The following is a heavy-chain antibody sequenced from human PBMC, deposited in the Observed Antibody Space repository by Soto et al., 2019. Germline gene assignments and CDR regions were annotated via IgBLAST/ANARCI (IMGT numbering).Heavy chain of an antibody. V-gene: IGHV1-69*15. D-gene: IGHD3-10*01. CDR2: IIPVFGTT. CDR3: TSGVSYGRPTAWTYYGMDV. CDR1: GGTFSTNG. J-gene: IGHJ6*02. Sequence: QEQLVQSGAEVTKPASSVKVSCRASGGTFSTNGINWVRQAPGQGLEWMGRIIPVFGTTDYAQKFQGRITITADELTTTAYMELSSLTSADTAAYYCTSGVSYGRPTAWTYYGMDVWGQGTTVTVTS.